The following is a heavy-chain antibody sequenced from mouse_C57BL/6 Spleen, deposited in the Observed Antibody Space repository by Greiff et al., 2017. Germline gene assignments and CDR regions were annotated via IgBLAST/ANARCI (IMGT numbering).Heavy chain of an antibody. CDR1: GFSLSTSNMG. J-gene: IGHJ2*01. V-gene: IGHV8-5*01. D-gene: IGHD4-1*01. CDR3: AQIAGTGTGDFDY. CDR2: IWWNDDK. Sequence: QVTLKVSGPGILQPSQTLSLTCSFSGFSLSTSNMGIGWIRQPSGKGLEWLAHIWWNDDKYYNPSLKSRLTISKDTSNNQVFLKFTSVDTADTATNYGAQIAGTGTGDFDYWGQGTTLTVSS.